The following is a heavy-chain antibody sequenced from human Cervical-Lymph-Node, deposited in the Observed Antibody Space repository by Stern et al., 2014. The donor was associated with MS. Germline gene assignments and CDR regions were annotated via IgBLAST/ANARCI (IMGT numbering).Heavy chain of an antibody. D-gene: IGHD4-17*01. CDR2: ISYDGSNK. V-gene: IGHV3-30*18. J-gene: IGHJ4*02. Sequence: VQLVESGGGVVQPGRSLRLFCAASGFTFSSYGMHWVRQAPGKGLEWVAVISYDGSNKYYADSVKGRFTISRDNSKNTLYLQMNSLRAEDTAVYYCAKGWTTVTTNVLGYWGQGALVTVSS. CDR1: GFTFSSYG. CDR3: AKGWTTVTTNVLGY.